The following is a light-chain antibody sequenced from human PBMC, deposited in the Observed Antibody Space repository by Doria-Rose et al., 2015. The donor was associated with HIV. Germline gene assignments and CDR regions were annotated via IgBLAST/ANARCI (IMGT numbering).Light chain of an antibody. Sequence: TQSPGTLSLSPGERATLSCRASQRCSSTYLAWYQQKPGQAPSLLIYDGSTRATGIPDRLSASGSGTDFTLTINRLELEDFALYYCHQYGTSWTFGQGTKVEI. CDR3: HQYGTSWT. CDR2: DGS. V-gene: IGKV3-20*01. CDR1: QRCSSTY. J-gene: IGKJ1*01.